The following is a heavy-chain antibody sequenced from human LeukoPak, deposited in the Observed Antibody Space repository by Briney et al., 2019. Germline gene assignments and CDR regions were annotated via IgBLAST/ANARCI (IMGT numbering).Heavy chain of an antibody. D-gene: IGHD1-26*01. V-gene: IGHV1-2*02. CDR1: GYTFTGYY. CDR3: AKVASGSYTYYFDY. J-gene: IGHJ4*02. Sequence: GASVKVSCKASGYTFTGYYMNWVRQAPGQGLEWLGWINPNSGGTNYAQKFQGRVTMTRDTSISTAYMELSRLKSDDTAVYYCAKVASGSYTYYFDYWGQGTPVTVSS. CDR2: INPNSGGT.